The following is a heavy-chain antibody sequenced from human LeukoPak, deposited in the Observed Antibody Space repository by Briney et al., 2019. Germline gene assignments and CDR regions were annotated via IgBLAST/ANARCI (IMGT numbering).Heavy chain of an antibody. V-gene: IGHV3-23*01. CDR2: ISGRGGST. CDR1: GFTFSSYA. D-gene: IGHD3-3*01. J-gene: IGHJ4*02. Sequence: GASLRLSCAASGFTFSSYAMSWVRQAPGKGLEWVSAISGRGGSTYYADSVKGRFTISRDNSKNTLYLQMNSLRAEDTAVYYCAKDRTSYYDFWSGYYPGGFDYWGQGTLVTVSS. CDR3: AKDRTSYYDFWSGYYPGGFDY.